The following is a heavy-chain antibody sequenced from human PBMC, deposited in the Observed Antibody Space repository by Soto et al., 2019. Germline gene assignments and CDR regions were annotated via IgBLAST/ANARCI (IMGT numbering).Heavy chain of an antibody. CDR1: GLTFTRAW. CDR3: TTDYDFTTKLVRFAF. J-gene: IGHJ4*01. D-gene: IGHD4-17*01. Sequence: GGSLRLSCVVPGLTFTRAWINWVRQAPGKGLEWVGRINSKIDGGTTDFAAPVKGRFAISRDDSRDIVYMQMGNLKIEDTAVYYCTTDYDFTTKLVRFAFWSRGTLVTVSS. V-gene: IGHV3-15*07. CDR2: INSKIDGGTT.